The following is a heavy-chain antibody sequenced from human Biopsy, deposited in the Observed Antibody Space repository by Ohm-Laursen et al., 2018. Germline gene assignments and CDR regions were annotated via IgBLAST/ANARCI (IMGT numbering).Heavy chain of an antibody. CDR1: GGSVRSPDHR. J-gene: IGHJ4*02. CDR2: IYYSWTT. Sequence: SENLSLTCTVSGGSVRSPDHRWNWVRRAPGKGLEWIGNIYYSWTTLYNPSLSGRVTMDLDRSTNQFSLKLKSVTSADTAVYFCARAYFYGMGTSNYFLDSWGQGALVTVSS. V-gene: IGHV4-61*08. CDR3: ARAYFYGMGTSNYFLDS. D-gene: IGHD3-10*01.